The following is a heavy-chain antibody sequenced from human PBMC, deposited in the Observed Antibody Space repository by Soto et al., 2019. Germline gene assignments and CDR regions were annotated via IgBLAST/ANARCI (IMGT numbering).Heavy chain of an antibody. D-gene: IGHD6-19*01. CDR2: IYYSGST. J-gene: IGHJ4*02. CDR3: ARGIAVAVIGY. Sequence: DLEWIGYIYYSGSTYYNPSLKSRVTISVDTSKNQFSLKLSSVTAADTAVYYCARGIAVAVIGYWGQGTLVTVSS. V-gene: IGHV4-31*02.